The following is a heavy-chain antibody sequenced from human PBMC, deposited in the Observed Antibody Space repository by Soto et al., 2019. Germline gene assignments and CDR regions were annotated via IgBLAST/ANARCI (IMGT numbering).Heavy chain of an antibody. V-gene: IGHV1-2*04. CDR3: ARPRLYDNYGMDV. CDR1: GYTFTGYY. J-gene: IGHJ6*02. D-gene: IGHD3-9*01. Sequence: GASMKGSCKASGYTFTGYYMHWVRQAPGQGLEWMGWINPNSGGTNYAQKFQGWVTMTRDTSISTAYMELGRLRSDDTAVYYCARPRLYDNYGMDVWGQGTTVTVSS. CDR2: INPNSGGT.